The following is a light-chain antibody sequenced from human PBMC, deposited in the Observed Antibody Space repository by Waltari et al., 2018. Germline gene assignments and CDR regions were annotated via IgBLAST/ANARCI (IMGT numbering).Light chain of an antibody. CDR3: QQYNNWPTWT. CDR2: DAS. CDR1: HSVKTN. J-gene: IGKJ1*01. Sequence: VMTQSPATLSVSPGERATLSCRASHSVKTNLAWYQQKPGQAPTLVIFDASTRATGIPARFSGSGTGTEFTLTISSLQPEDSAVYYCQQYNNWPTWTFGQGAKVEIK. V-gene: IGKV3-15*01.